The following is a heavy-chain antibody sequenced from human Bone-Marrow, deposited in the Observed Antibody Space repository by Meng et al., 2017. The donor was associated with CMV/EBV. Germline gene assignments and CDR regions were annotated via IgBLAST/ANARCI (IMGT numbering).Heavy chain of an antibody. V-gene: IGHV3-23*01. CDR1: GFTFSSYA. CDR2: ISGSGGST. J-gene: IGHJ4*02. D-gene: IGHD2-2*01. CDR3: AKGKGGALGYCSSTSCPEYYFDY. Sequence: GESLKISCAASGFTFSSYAMSWVRQAPGKGLEWVSAISGSGGSTYYADSVKGRFTISRDNSKNTLYLQMNSLRAEDTAVYYCAKGKGGALGYCSSTSCPEYYFDYWGQGTLVTVSS.